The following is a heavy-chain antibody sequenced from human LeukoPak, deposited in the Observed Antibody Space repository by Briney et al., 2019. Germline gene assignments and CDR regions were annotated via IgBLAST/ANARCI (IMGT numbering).Heavy chain of an antibody. J-gene: IGHJ4*02. D-gene: IGHD4-17*01. CDR3: AIELTTVPYFDY. V-gene: IGHV4-34*01. CDR1: GGSFSGYY. CDR2: INHSGST. Sequence: SETLSLTCAVYGGSFSGYYWSWIRQPPGKGLEWIGEINHSGSTNYNPSLKSRVTISVDTSKNQFSLKLSSVTAADTAVYYCAIELTTVPYFDYWGQGTPVTVSS.